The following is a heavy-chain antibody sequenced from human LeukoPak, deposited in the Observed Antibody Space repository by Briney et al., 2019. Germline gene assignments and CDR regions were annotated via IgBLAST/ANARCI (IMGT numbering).Heavy chain of an antibody. D-gene: IGHD3-3*01. CDR3: ARGRRITIFGVVISSYYYMDV. J-gene: IGHJ6*03. Sequence: ASVKVSCKASGYTFTGYYMHWVRQAPGQGLEWMGRINPNSGNTGYAQKFQGRVTMTRNTSISTAYMELSSLRSEDTAVYYCARGRRITIFGVVISSYYYMDVWGKGTTVTVSS. V-gene: IGHV1-8*02. CDR2: INPNSGNT. CDR1: GYTFTGYY.